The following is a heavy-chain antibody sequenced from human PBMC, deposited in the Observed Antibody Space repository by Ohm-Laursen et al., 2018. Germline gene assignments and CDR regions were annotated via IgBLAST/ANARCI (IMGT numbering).Heavy chain of an antibody. CDR1: GFTFSNFW. D-gene: IGHD1-14*01. Sequence: SLRLSCAASGFTFSNFWMSWVRQAPGKGLEWVASIKQDGTEKHYVESMQGRFTISRDNAKNSVYLQMNSLRAEGTAIYYCARDPIDNNGYNPDCWGQGTLVTVSS. V-gene: IGHV3-7*01. CDR2: IKQDGTEK. J-gene: IGHJ4*02. CDR3: ARDPIDNNGYNPDC.